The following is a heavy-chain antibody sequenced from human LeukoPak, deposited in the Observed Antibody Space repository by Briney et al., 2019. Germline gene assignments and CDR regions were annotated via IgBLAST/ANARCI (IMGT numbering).Heavy chain of an antibody. CDR2: INHSGST. CDR1: GGSFSGYY. CDR3: ARGITWIGNY. V-gene: IGHV4-34*01. D-gene: IGHD1-14*01. Sequence: SETLSLTCAVYGGSFSGYYWSWVRQPPGKGLEWIGEINHSGSTNYNPSLKSRVTISVDTSKNQFSLKLSSVTAADTAVYYCARGITWIGNYWGQGTLVTVSS. J-gene: IGHJ4*02.